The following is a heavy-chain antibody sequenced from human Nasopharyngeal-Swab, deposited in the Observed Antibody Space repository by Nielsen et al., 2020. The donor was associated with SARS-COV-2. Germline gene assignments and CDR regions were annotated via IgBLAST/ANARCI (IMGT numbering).Heavy chain of an antibody. Sequence: ASVKVSCKASDYTFTSYGISWVRQAPGQGLEWMGWISAYNGNTNYAQKLQGRVTMTTDTSTSTAYMELRSLRSDDTAVYYCARAKELRLNVDYWGQGTLVTVSS. V-gene: IGHV1-18*01. D-gene: IGHD1-7*01. J-gene: IGHJ4*02. CDR3: ARAKELRLNVDY. CDR2: ISAYNGNT. CDR1: DYTFTSYG.